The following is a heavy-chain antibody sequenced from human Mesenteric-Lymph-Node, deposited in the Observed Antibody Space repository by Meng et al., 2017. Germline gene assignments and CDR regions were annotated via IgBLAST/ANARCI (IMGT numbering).Heavy chain of an antibody. V-gene: IGHV3-53*01. CDR1: GGAISSSNW. D-gene: IGHD2-21*01. Sequence: VQRQESGPGLVEPSGTLSLTCAVSGGAISSSNWWSWVRQAPGKGLEWVSAISCITYYADSVKGRFIMSRDNSKNMLFLQMNSLRAEDTAVYYCAGHIMGAVAYDYWGQGTLVTVSS. J-gene: IGHJ4*02. CDR3: AGHIMGAVAYDY. CDR2: ISCIT.